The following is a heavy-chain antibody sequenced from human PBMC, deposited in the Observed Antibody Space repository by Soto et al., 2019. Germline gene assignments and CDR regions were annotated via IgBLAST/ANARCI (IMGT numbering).Heavy chain of an antibody. D-gene: IGHD2-2*01. CDR2: VSGNNGAS. J-gene: IGHJ5*01. CDR1: GYTSADFG. Sequence: ASVKVSCKASGYTSADFGISWVREAPGQGLELMGWVSGNNGASNPAPKVQGRITMTLDTSTGVSYMALRSLRSDDTAIYYCVRDQKYFRVNGNWFDSWGQGTLVTVSS. CDR3: VRDQKYFRVNGNWFDS. V-gene: IGHV1-18*04.